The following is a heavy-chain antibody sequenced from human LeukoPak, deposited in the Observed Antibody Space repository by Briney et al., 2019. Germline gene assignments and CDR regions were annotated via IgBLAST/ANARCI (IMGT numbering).Heavy chain of an antibody. CDR1: GXTFSGYA. CDR3: ARDLRRFAAYYFDY. V-gene: IGHV3-30*03. D-gene: IGHD5/OR15-5a*01. CDR2: ISSDGRDK. J-gene: IGHJ4*02. Sequence: GGSLRLSCAASGXTFSGYAIHWVRQAPGKGLESVAVISSDGRDKHHADSVKGRFTISRDNSKNTLYLQTNSLRAEDTAVYYCARDLRRFAAYYFDYWGQGTLVTVSS.